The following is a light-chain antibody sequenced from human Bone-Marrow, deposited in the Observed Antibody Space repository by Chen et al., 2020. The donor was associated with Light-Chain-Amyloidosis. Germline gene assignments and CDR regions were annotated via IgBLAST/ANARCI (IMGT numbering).Light chain of an antibody. CDR3: QQYGTSPLT. V-gene: IGKV3-20*01. Sequence: EIVLTQSPGPLSLSPGEVPNLSCRASQTISSNYLTWYQQKFGQAPRLLIYGSSSRATGIPDRFTGSGSGTDFTRTINRLEPEDFAMYYCQQYGTSPLTFGGGTKVEIK. J-gene: IGKJ4*01. CDR1: QTISSNY. CDR2: GSS.